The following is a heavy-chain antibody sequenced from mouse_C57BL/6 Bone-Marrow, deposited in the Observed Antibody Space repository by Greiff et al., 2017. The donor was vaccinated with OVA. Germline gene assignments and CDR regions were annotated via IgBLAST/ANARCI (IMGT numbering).Heavy chain of an antibody. J-gene: IGHJ4*01. V-gene: IGHV1-64*01. Sequence: QVQLKQPGAELVKPGASVKLSCKASGYTFTSYWMHWVKQRPGQGLEWIGMIHPNSGSTNYNEKFKSKATLTVDKSSSTAYMQLSSLTSEDSAVYYCARLYYGSSFAMDYWGQGTSVTVSS. CDR2: IHPNSGST. D-gene: IGHD1-1*01. CDR1: GYTFTSYW. CDR3: ARLYYGSSFAMDY.